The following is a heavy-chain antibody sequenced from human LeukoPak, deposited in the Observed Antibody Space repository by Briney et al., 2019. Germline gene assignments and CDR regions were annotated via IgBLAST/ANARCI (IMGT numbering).Heavy chain of an antibody. D-gene: IGHD3-16*01. CDR2: IWYDGSNK. Sequence: GGSLRLSCAASGFSFSTYAMHWVRQAPGKGLEWVAMIWYDGSNKHYADSVKGRFTISRDNSKNTLSLQMNSLRAEDTAFYYCARGLSLGELWGAYWDQGTLVAVSS. J-gene: IGHJ4*02. CDR3: ARGLSLGELWGAY. V-gene: IGHV3-30*02. CDR1: GFSFSTYA.